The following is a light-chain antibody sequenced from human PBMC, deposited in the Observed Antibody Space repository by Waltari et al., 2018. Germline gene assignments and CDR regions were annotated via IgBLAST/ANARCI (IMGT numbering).Light chain of an antibody. Sequence: QSALTQPASVSGSPGQSITISCTGTRRDVGSYNIVYWYQQHPGKAPKLMIYEVSKRPSGVSNRFSGSKSGNTASLTISGLQAEDEADYYCCSYAGSSTSWVFGGGTKLTVL. V-gene: IGLV2-23*02. CDR3: CSYAGSSTSWV. J-gene: IGLJ3*02. CDR1: RRDVGSYNI. CDR2: EVS.